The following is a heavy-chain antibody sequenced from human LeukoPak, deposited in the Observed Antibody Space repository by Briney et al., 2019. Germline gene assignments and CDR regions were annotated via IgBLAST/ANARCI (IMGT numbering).Heavy chain of an antibody. V-gene: IGHV1-18*01. Sequence: EASVKVSCKASGYTFTNYGINWVRQAPGQGLEWMGWISTYNGDTNYAQKLQGRVTMTTDTSTSTAYMELRSLRSDDTAVYYCARGSSYGFSMGYWGQGTLVTVPS. CDR2: ISTYNGDT. D-gene: IGHD5-18*01. J-gene: IGHJ4*02. CDR3: ARGSSYGFSMGY. CDR1: GYTFTNYG.